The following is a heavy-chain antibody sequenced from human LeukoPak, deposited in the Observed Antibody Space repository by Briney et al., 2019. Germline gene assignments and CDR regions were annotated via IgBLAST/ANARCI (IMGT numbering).Heavy chain of an antibody. J-gene: IGHJ4*02. D-gene: IGHD6-19*01. CDR2: ISYDGSNK. Sequence: GGSLRLFCAASGFTFSSYAMHWVRQAPGKGLEWVAVISYDGSNKYYADSVKGRFTISRDNSKNTLYLQMNSLRAEDTAVYYCANIAVAGTVGLDYWGQGTLVTVSS. CDR1: GFTFSSYA. CDR3: ANIAVAGTVGLDY. V-gene: IGHV3-30*04.